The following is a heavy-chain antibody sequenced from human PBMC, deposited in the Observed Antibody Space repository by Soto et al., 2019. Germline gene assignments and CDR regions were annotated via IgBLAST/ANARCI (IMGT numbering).Heavy chain of an antibody. J-gene: IGHJ6*02. CDR1: GFTFSSYE. V-gene: IGHV3-48*03. CDR2: ISSSGSTI. Sequence: EVQLVESGGGLVQPGGFLRLSCAASGFTFSSYEMNWVRQAPGKGLEWVSYISSSGSTIYYADSVKGRFTISRDNAKNSLYLQMNSLRAEDTAVYYCARDFSSRSGYDGNYYYYGMDVWGQGTTVTVSS. D-gene: IGHD5-12*01. CDR3: ARDFSSRSGYDGNYYYYGMDV.